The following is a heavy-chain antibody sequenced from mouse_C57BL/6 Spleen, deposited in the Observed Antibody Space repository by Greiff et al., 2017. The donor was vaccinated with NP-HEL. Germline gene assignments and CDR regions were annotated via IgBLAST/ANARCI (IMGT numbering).Heavy chain of an antibody. V-gene: IGHV5-17*01. CDR3: ASYGSQFPYFDY. CDR1: GFTFSDYG. D-gene: IGHD1-1*01. Sequence: EVMLVESGGGLVKPGGSLKLSCAASGFTFSDYGMHWVRQAPEKGLEWVAYISSGSSTIYYADTVKGRFTISRDNAKNTLFLQMTSLRSEDTAMYYCASYGSQFPYFDYWGQGTTLTVSS. J-gene: IGHJ2*01. CDR2: ISSGSSTI.